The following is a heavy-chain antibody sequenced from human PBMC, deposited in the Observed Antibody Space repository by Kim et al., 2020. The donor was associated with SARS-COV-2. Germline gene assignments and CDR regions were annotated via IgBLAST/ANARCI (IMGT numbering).Heavy chain of an antibody. Sequence: NPSLKSRVTISVDTSKNQFSLKLSSVTAADTAVYYCARADGYNSARFDPWGQGTLVTVSS. CDR3: ARADGYNSARFDP. D-gene: IGHD5-12*01. V-gene: IGHV4-30-2*05. J-gene: IGHJ5*02.